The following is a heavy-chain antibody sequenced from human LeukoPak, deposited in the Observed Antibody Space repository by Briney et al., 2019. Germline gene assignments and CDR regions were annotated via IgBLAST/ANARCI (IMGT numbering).Heavy chain of an antibody. D-gene: IGHD2/OR15-2a*01. Sequence: PSETLSLTCTVSGASIDSGGYAWNWVRQPPGKGLQWIGYIYHSGSTHYNSSLKSRVTISINKSKHQFSLEVRSVTAADTAVYYCAGHHPRNTVDFWGQGTLVTVSS. CDR2: IYHSGST. V-gene: IGHV4-30-2*03. CDR1: GASIDSGGYA. J-gene: IGHJ4*02. CDR3: AGHHPRNTVDF.